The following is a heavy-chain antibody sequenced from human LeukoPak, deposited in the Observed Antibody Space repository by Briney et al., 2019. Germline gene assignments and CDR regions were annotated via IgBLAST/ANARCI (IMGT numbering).Heavy chain of an antibody. Sequence: GGSLRLSCAASGFTFSSYSMNWVRQAPGRGLEWVSSISSSSSYIYYADSVKGRFTISRDNAKNSLYLQMNSLRAEDTAVYYCARGDSSGYSIFFDYWGQGTLVTVSS. CDR1: GFTFSSYS. D-gene: IGHD3-22*01. V-gene: IGHV3-21*01. J-gene: IGHJ4*02. CDR3: ARGDSSGYSIFFDY. CDR2: ISSSSSYI.